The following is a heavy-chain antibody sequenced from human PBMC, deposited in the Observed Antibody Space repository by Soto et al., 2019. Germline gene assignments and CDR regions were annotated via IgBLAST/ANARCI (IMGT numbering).Heavy chain of an antibody. D-gene: IGHD1-26*01. Sequence: ASVKVSCKASGYTFTSYGISWVRQAPGQGLEWMGWISAYNGNTNYAQKLQGRVTMTTDTSTSTAYMELRSLRSDDTAVYYCARSDWEQPGDGYGMDVWGQGTTVTVPS. CDR1: GYTFTSYG. CDR3: ARSDWEQPGDGYGMDV. V-gene: IGHV1-18*04. J-gene: IGHJ6*02. CDR2: ISAYNGNT.